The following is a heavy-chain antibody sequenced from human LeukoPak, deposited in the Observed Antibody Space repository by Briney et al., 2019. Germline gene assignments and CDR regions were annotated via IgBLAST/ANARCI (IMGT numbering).Heavy chain of an antibody. D-gene: IGHD7-27*01. Sequence: AGGSLRLSCAASGFTFDDYAMHWVRQVPGKGLEWVSGISWNSGTIGYADSVKGRFTISRDNAKNSLYLQMNSLRAEDTAVYYCARDLNWETYWGQGTLVSVSS. CDR1: GFTFDDYA. CDR2: ISWNSGTI. V-gene: IGHV3-9*01. CDR3: ARDLNWETY. J-gene: IGHJ4*02.